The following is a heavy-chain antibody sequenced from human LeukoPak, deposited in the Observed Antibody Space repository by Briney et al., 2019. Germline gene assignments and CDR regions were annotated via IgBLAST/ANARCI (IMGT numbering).Heavy chain of an antibody. CDR1: GFTFSSYG. V-gene: IGHV3-30*03. J-gene: IGHJ6*02. D-gene: IGHD3-3*01. Sequence: HPGRSLRLSCAASGFTFSSYGMHWVRQAPGKGLEWVAVISNDGSKKYSADSVKGRFTISRDNSKNTLYLQMNSLRAEDTAVYYCARDPVLRFLEWLPYPYGMDVWGQGTTVTVSS. CDR3: ARDPVLRFLEWLPYPYGMDV. CDR2: ISNDGSKK.